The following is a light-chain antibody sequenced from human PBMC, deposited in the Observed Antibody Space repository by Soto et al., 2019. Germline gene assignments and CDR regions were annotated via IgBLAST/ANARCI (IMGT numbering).Light chain of an antibody. J-gene: IGKJ2*01. V-gene: IGKV2-30*01. CDR1: EGLVYGDGNTY. Sequence: DVVLTQSPLFLSATLGQPASISCRSSEGLVYGDGNTYLSWFQRRPGHAPRRLIYAVSDRDSGVPDRVSGSGSGTDFTLRISRVEAEDVGVYFCMQGTHWPFTFGQGTKLEIK. CDR3: MQGTHWPFT. CDR2: AVS.